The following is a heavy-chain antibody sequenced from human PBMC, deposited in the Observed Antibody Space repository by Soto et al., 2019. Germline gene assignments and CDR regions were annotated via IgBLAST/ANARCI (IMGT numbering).Heavy chain of an antibody. J-gene: IGHJ6*02. D-gene: IGHD3-3*01. CDR2: IYYSGST. CDR3: ARDGKGYDFWSGYLTSTTNYYYGMDV. V-gene: IGHV4-59*01. Sequence: SETLSLTCTVSGGSISSYYWSWIRQPPGKGLEWIGYIYYSGSTNYNPSLKSRVTISVDTSKNQFSLKLSSVTAADTAVYYCARDGKGYDFWSGYLTSTTNYYYGMDVWGQGTTVTVSS. CDR1: GGSISSYY.